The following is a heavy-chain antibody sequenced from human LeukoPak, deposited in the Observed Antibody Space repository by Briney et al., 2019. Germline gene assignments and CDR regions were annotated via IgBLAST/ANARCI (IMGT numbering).Heavy chain of an antibody. CDR1: GYTFTGYY. CDR3: ARDLGAPGITIFGVVIEGLRDY. J-gene: IGHJ4*02. D-gene: IGHD3-3*01. Sequence: GASVMVSCKASGYTFTGYYMHWVRQAPGQGLEWMGWINPSSGGTNYAQKFQGRVTMTRDTSISTAYMELSRLRSDDTAVYYCARDLGAPGITIFGVVIEGLRDYWGQGTLVTVSS. CDR2: INPSSGGT. V-gene: IGHV1-2*02.